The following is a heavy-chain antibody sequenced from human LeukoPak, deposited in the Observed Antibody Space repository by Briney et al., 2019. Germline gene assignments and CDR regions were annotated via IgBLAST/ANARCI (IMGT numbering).Heavy chain of an antibody. CDR2: IYYRGGT. CDR1: GGSISSYY. D-gene: IGHD3-22*01. J-gene: IGHJ4*02. CDR3: ARHRDHYDSSDYYSPSDY. V-gene: IGHV4-59*08. Sequence: PSETLSLTCTVSGGSISSYYWNWIRQPPGKGLEWIGYIYYRGGTKYNPSLKGRATISVDTSKNQFSLKLSSVTAADTAVYYCARHRDHYDSSDYYSPSDYWGQGTLVIVSS.